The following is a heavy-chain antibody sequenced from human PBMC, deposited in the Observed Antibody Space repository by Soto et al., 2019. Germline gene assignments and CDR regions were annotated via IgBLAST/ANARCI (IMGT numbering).Heavy chain of an antibody. J-gene: IGHJ4*02. V-gene: IGHV1-69*01. CDR3: AREITMVRGPGELFDY. CDR2: IIPIFGTA. D-gene: IGHD3-10*01. Sequence: QVQLVQSGAEVKKPGSSVKVSCKASGGTFSSYAISWVRQAPGRGLEWMGGIIPIFGTANYAQKFQGRVTITADESTSTAYMELSSLRSEDTAVYYCAREITMVRGPGELFDYWGQGTLVTVSS. CDR1: GGTFSSYA.